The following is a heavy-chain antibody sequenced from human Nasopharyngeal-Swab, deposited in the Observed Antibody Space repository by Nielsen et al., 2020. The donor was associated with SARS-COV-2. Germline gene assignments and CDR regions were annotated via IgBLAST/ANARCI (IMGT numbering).Heavy chain of an antibody. CDR1: GFTFSDYY. CDR3: AGVFDY. J-gene: IGHJ4*02. V-gene: IGHV3-30*03. Sequence: GGSLRLSCAASGFTFSDYYMSWIRQAPGKGLEWVAVLSYDGNIEYYADSVKGRFTISRDNSKNTLYLQMNSLRAEDTAVYYCAGVFDYWGQGTLVTVSS. D-gene: IGHD6-13*01. CDR2: LSYDGNIE.